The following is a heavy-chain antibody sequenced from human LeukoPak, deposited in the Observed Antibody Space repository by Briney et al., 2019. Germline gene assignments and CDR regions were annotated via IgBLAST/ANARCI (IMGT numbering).Heavy chain of an antibody. Sequence: GGSLRLSCAASGFTFSRYGMEWVRRAPGKGLEWVAVIWYDGSNKYYADSVKGRFTISRDNSKNTLYLQMNSLRAEDTAVYYCARAVGRYSGSYYFDYWGQGTLATVSS. CDR3: ARAVGRYSGSYYFDY. V-gene: IGHV3-33*07. J-gene: IGHJ4*02. CDR2: IWYDGSNK. CDR1: GFTFSRYG. D-gene: IGHD1-26*01.